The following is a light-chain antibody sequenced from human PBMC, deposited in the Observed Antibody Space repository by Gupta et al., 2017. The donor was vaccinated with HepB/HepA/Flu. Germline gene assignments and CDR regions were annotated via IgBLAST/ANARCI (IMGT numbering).Light chain of an antibody. J-gene: IGKJ5*01. CDR3: QQCNNYPIT. V-gene: IGKV1D-13*01. CDR2: DAS. Sequence: AIQLTQSPSSLSASVGDRVTITCRASQGISSALAWYQQKPGKAHNLLINDASSLESVVPSRFSGSGSGTDFTLTISSLQPEDFATYYCQQCNNYPITFGQGTRLEIK. CDR1: QGISSA.